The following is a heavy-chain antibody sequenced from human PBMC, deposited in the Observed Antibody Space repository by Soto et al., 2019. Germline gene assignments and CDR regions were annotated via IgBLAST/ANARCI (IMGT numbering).Heavy chain of an antibody. CDR3: ARLARIVLYSMVRGVPIDY. Sequence: PGESLKISCEDSGHSFTTYWIAWVRQMPGKGLDWMGIIYPGDSRTTYRPSFQGQVTISVDKSISTAFLQWSSLKASDTAIYYCARLARIVLYSMVRGVPIDYSGQGTLVIVSS. V-gene: IGHV5-51*01. J-gene: IGHJ4*02. D-gene: IGHD3-10*01. CDR2: IYPGDSRT. CDR1: GHSFTTYW.